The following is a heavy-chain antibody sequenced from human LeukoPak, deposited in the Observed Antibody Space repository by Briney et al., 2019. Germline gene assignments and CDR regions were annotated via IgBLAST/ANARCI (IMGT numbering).Heavy chain of an antibody. V-gene: IGHV4-34*01. CDR1: GGSFSGYY. Sequence: SETLSLTCAVYGGSFSGYYWSWIRQPPGKGLEWLGETNHSGSTNYNPSLKSRVTISVDTSKNQFSLKLSSVTAADTAVYYCARGGFFDYWGQGTLVTVSS. CDR3: ARGGFFDY. CDR2: TNHSGST. J-gene: IGHJ4*02.